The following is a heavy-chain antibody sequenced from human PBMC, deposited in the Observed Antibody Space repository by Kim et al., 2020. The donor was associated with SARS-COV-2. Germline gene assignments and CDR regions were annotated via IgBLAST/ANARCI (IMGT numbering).Heavy chain of an antibody. J-gene: IGHJ4*02. CDR3: ARLGQQRTIDY. CDR1: GFTFSSYA. D-gene: IGHD6-13*01. CDR2: ISGSGGST. Sequence: GVSLRLSCAASGFTFSSYAMSWVRQAPGKGLEWVSAISGSGGSTYYADSVKGRFTISRDNSKNTLYLQMNSLRAEDTAVYYCARLGQQRTIDYWGQGTLVTVSS. V-gene: IGHV3-23*01.